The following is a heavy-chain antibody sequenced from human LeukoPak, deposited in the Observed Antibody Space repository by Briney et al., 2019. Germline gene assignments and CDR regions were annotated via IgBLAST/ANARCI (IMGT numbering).Heavy chain of an antibody. CDR2: TYYKSKWYN. J-gene: IGHJ4*02. V-gene: IGHV6-1*01. D-gene: IGHD1-7*01. CDR3: ARHRQAGTSHAIDS. CDR1: GDSVSSNNAA. Sequence: SQTLPLTCAISGDSVSSNNAAWNWIRQSPSRGLEWLGRTYYKSKWYNDYAVSVKSRITINPDTSKNQFSLQLNSVTPEDTAVYYCARHRQAGTSHAIDSWGQGILVTVSS.